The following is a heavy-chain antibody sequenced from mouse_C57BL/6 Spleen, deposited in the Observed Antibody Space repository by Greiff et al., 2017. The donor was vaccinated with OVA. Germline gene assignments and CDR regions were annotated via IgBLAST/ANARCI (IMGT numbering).Heavy chain of an antibody. CDR3: AKNYYSNYYYAMDY. D-gene: IGHD2-5*01. J-gene: IGHJ4*01. CDR2: IWSGGST. CDR1: GFSLTSYG. Sequence: QVQLKESGPGLVQPSQSLSITCTVSGFSLTSYGVHWVRQPPGKGLEWLGVIWSGGSTDYNAAFISRLSISKDNSKSQVFLKMNSLQADDTAIYYCAKNYYSNYYYAMDYWGQGTSVTVSS. V-gene: IGHV2-4*01.